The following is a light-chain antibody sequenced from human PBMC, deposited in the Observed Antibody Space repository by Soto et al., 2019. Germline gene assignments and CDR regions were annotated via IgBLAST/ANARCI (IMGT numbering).Light chain of an antibody. J-gene: IGKJ1*01. CDR2: GAS. CDR3: QQYGSSPKT. CDR1: QTVRNNY. V-gene: IGKV3-20*01. Sequence: EFVLTQSPGTLSLSQGARATLSCRASQTVRNNYLAWYQLRPGQSPRLLIYGASSRATGIPDRFSGSGSGTDFTLSISRLEPEDFAVYYCQQYGSSPKTFGQGTKVDIK.